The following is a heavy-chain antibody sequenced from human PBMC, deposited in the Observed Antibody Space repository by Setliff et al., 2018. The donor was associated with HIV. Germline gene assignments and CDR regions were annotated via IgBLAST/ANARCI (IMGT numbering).Heavy chain of an antibody. CDR1: GYTFISYY. D-gene: IGHD2-2*01. V-gene: IGHV1-46*01. CDR3: ARVYCSIASCYDEYYFDY. Sequence: ASVKVSCKTSGYTFISYYIHWVRQAPGQGLEWMGVINPAGGNSHYAQKFQGRVTVTRDASTSTVYMDLSSLRSDDTAVYFCARVYCSIASCYDEYYFDYWGQGTLVTVSS. CDR2: INPAGGNS. J-gene: IGHJ4*02.